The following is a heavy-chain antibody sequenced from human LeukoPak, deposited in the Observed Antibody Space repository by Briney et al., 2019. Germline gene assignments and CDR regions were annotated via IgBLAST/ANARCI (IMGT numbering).Heavy chain of an antibody. J-gene: IGHJ2*01. Sequence: SPETLPLTCTVSGDSISSYSWSWIRQPPGKGLEWIGYVYYSGSTNYNPSLKSRVTISADTSKNQFSLKVRSVAAADTAVYYCARDPPQPGITAAGYFDLWGRGTLVTVSS. CDR3: ARDPPQPGITAAGYFDL. D-gene: IGHD6-13*01. CDR2: VYYSGST. CDR1: GDSISSYS. V-gene: IGHV4-59*01.